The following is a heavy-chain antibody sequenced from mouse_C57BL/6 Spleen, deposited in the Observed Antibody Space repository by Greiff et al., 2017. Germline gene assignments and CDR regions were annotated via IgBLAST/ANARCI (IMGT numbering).Heavy chain of an antibody. CDR2: ISSGSSTI. J-gene: IGHJ4*01. D-gene: IGHD2-5*01. V-gene: IGHV5-17*01. Sequence: DVKLVESGGGLVKPGGSLKLSCAASGFTFSDYGMHWVRQAPEKGLEWVAYISSGSSTIYYADTVKGRFTISRDNAKNTLFLQMTSLRSEDTAVYYGARWGISNQRAMDYWGQGTSVTVSS. CDR3: ARWGISNQRAMDY. CDR1: GFTFSDYG.